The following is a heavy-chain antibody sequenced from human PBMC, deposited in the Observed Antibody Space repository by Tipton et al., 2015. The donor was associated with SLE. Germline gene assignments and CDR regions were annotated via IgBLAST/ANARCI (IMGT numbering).Heavy chain of an antibody. CDR3: ASGERVRGVSYYYYYMDV. CDR1: GFTVSSNY. Sequence: LRLSCAASGFTVSSNYMSWIRQHPGKGLEWIGYIYYSGSTYYNPSLKSRVTISVDTSKNQFSLKLSSVTAADTAVYYCASGERVRGVSYYYYYMDVWGKGTTVTVS. D-gene: IGHD3-10*01. J-gene: IGHJ6*03. CDR2: IYYSGST. V-gene: IGHV4-31*02.